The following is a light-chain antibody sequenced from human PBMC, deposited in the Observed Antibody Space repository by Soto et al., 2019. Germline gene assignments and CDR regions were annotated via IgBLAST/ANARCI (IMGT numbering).Light chain of an antibody. CDR1: SSDVGGFNL. Sequence: QSALTQPVSVSGSPGQSITISCTGTSSDVGGFNLVSWYQQHPGKAPKLMIYEGSERPSGVSDRFSGSKSGNTASPTISGLQAADEADYYCCSYAGSSTYVFGTGTKVTVL. CDR2: EGS. V-gene: IGLV2-23*01. CDR3: CSYAGSSTYV. J-gene: IGLJ1*01.